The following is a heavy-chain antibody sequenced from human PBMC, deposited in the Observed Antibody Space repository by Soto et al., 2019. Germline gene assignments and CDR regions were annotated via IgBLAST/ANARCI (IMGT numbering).Heavy chain of an antibody. CDR2: ISGSGDST. J-gene: IGHJ4*02. Sequence: GGSLRLSCAASGFTFSSYSMTWVRQAPGKGLEWVSSISGSGDSTYYADSVKGRFTISRDNSKNTLYLQMNSLRAEDTAIYYCAKVVSSHEWGQGTLVTVSS. D-gene: IGHD6-6*01. CDR3: AKVVSSHE. CDR1: GFTFSSYS. V-gene: IGHV3-23*01.